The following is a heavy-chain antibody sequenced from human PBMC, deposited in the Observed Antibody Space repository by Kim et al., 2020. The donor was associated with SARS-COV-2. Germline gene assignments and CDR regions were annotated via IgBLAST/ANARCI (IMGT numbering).Heavy chain of an antibody. CDR2: IDPSDSYT. CDR1: GYSFTSYW. J-gene: IGHJ3*02. CDR3: ARQGALTMIVVAKDAFDI. D-gene: IGHD3-22*01. Sequence: GESLKISCKGSGYSFTSYWISWVRQMPGKGLEWMGRIDPSDSYTNYSPSFQGHVTISADKSISTAYLQWSSLKASDTAMYYCARQGALTMIVVAKDAFDIWGQGTMVTVSS. V-gene: IGHV5-10-1*01.